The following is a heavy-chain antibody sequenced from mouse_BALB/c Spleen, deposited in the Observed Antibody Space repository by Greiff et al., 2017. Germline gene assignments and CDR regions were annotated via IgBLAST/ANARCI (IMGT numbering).Heavy chain of an antibody. D-gene: IGHD1-1*01. CDR3: ARVPVVATRYFDY. CDR1: GFNIKDTY. CDR2: IDPANGNT. V-gene: IGHV14-3*02. Sequence: VQLQQSGAELVKPGASVKLSCTASGFNIKDTYMHWVKQRPEQGLEWIGRIDPANGNTKYDPKFQGKATITADTSSNTAYLQLSSLTSEDTAVYYCARVPVVATRYFDYWGQGTTLTVSS. J-gene: IGHJ2*01.